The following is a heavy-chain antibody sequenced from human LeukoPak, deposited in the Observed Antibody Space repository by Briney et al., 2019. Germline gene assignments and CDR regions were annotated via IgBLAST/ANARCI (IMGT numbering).Heavy chain of an antibody. J-gene: IGHJ6*03. V-gene: IGHV3-30*02. CDR1: GFTFSSYG. CDR3: AKDVGEDFWSGYYYYYYYMDV. Sequence: GGSLRLSCAASGFTFSSYGMHWVRQAPGKGLGWVAFIRYDGSNKYYADSVKGRFTISRDNSKNTLYLQMNSLRAEDTAVYYCAKDVGEDFWSGYYYYYYYMDVWGKGTTVTVSS. CDR2: IRYDGSNK. D-gene: IGHD3-3*01.